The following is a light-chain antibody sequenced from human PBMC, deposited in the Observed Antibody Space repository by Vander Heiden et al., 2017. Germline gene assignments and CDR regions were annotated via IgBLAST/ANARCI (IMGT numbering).Light chain of an antibody. CDR2: SNN. CDR1: ISTTGSNP. J-gene: IGLJ2*01. V-gene: IGLV1-44*01. CDR3: EARDDSIHGRL. Sequence: QSVLTQPPSASETPGQRLTIPCSGGISTTGSNPVNWYQQFPVTAPKLLLYSNNQRHSGVPGRFSGSKYGTSASLAISGLQTEDEADYYCEARDDSIHGRLFGGGTKMTVL.